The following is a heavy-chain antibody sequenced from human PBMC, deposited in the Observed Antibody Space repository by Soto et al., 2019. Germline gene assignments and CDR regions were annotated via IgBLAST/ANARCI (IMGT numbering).Heavy chain of an antibody. J-gene: IGHJ4*02. CDR2: INPSDGST. D-gene: IGHD3-10*01. V-gene: IGHV1-46*01. CDR3: ARDAGQTFTKILLALFGEC. Sequence: ASVKVSCKASGYTFTSFYIHWVRQPPGQGLEWMGIINPSDGSTTYAQKFQGRVSMTRDTSTSTVYMELSSLRSEDTAVYYCARDAGQTFTKILLALFGECWGQGTRLAVSS. CDR1: GYTFTSFY.